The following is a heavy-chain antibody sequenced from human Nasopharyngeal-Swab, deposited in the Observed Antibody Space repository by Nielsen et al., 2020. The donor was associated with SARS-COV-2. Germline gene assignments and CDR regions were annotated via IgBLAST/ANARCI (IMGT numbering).Heavy chain of an antibody. CDR1: GGSFSGYS. CDR2: INHSGST. J-gene: IGHJ6*03. V-gene: IGHV4-34*01. Sequence: SETLSLTCAVYGGSFSGYSWSWIRQPPGKGLEWIGEINHSGSTNYNPSLKSRVTISVDTSKNQFSLKQSSVTAADTAVYYCERASPTYYYYYMDVWGKGTTVTVSS. CDR3: ERASPTYYYYYMDV.